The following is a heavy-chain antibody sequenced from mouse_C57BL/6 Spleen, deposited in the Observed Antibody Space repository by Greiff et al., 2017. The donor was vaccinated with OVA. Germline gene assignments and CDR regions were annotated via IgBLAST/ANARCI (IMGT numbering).Heavy chain of an antibody. CDR3: ASGNYGNYGD. J-gene: IGHJ3*01. Sequence: VQLQQSGPELVKPGASVKISCKASGYAFSSSWMNWVKQRPGKGLEWIGRIYPGDGDTNYNGKFKGKATLTADKSSSTAYMQLSRLTSEDSAVYFCASGNYGNYGDWGKGTLVTVSA. CDR2: IYPGDGDT. CDR1: GYAFSSSW. V-gene: IGHV1-82*01. D-gene: IGHD2-1*01.